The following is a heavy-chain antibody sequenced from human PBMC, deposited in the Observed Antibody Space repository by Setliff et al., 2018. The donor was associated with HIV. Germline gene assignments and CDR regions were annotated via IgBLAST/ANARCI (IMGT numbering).Heavy chain of an antibody. D-gene: IGHD6-13*01. CDR2: IYTSGST. V-gene: IGHV4-61*02. CDR3: ARVARGGHSSRWYYFDY. J-gene: IGHJ4*02. CDR1: GGSISSGSYY. Sequence: PSETLSLTCTVSGGSISSGSYYWSWIRQPAGKGLEWIGRIYTSGSTKYNPSLKSRVTMSVDTSKNQFSLKVSSVTAADTAVYYCARVARGGHSSRWYYFDYWGQGTLVTVSS.